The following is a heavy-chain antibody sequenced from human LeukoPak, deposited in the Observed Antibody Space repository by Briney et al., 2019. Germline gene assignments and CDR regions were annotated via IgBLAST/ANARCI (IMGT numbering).Heavy chain of an antibody. D-gene: IGHD1-26*01. Sequence: GESLKISCKGSGYSFTSYGIIWVRQAPGQGLEWMGWVSTYNGNTDYAPKLQDRVTMTTDTSTNTAYMELRSLRSDDTAVYYCARRGGSYSHSDFWGQGTLVTVSS. V-gene: IGHV1-18*01. CDR3: ARRGGSYSHSDF. J-gene: IGHJ4*02. CDR1: GYSFTSYG. CDR2: VSTYNGNT.